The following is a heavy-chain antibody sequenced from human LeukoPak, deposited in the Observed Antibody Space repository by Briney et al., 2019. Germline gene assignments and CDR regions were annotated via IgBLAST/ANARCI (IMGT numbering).Heavy chain of an antibody. V-gene: IGHV3-33*08. CDR1: GFTFSSYW. Sequence: GGCLRLSCVVSGFTFSSYWMNWVRQAPGKGLEWVAVIRYDGSTIYYADSVKGRFTISRDDSKKTLYLQMDSLRAEDTAVYYCARAYSRESGYDFVFGYWGQGTLVTVSS. CDR2: IRYDGSTI. D-gene: IGHD5-12*01. CDR3: ARAYSRESGYDFVFGY. J-gene: IGHJ4*02.